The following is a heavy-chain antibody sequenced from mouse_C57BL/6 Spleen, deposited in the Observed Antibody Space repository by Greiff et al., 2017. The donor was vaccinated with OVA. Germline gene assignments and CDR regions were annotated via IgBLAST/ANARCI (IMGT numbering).Heavy chain of an antibody. CDR3: ARSRDCSSSLAY. J-gene: IGHJ2*01. V-gene: IGHV1-54*01. Sequence: VQLQQSGAELVRPGTSVKVSCKASGYAFTSYLIEWVKQRPGQGLEWIGVIHPGGGGTNYTEQFKGKATLTADKSSSTAYMQLSSLTSEDSSVYFCARSRDCSSSLAYWGQGTTLTVSS. CDR2: IHPGGGGT. CDR1: GYAFTSYL. D-gene: IGHD1-1*01.